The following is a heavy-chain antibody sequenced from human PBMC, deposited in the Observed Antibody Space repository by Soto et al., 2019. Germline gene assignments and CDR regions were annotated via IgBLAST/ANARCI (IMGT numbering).Heavy chain of an antibody. CDR3: ERGGVAAQYYYYMDV. CDR1: GGSFSGYY. J-gene: IGHJ6*03. Sequence: PSETLSLTCAVYGGSFSGYYWSWIRQPPGKGLEWIGEINHSGSTNYNPSLKSRVTISVDTSKNQFSLKLSSVTAADTAVYYCERGGVAAQYYYYMDVWGKGTTVTVSS. V-gene: IGHV4-34*01. D-gene: IGHD6-6*01. CDR2: INHSGST.